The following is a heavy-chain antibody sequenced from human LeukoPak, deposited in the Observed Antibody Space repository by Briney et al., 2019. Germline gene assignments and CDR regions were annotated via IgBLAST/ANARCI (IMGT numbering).Heavy chain of an antibody. CDR3: ARDEVGVGATHDY. Sequence: GGSLRLSCAASGFTFSNYNFYWVRQAPGKGLEWVSSISSTSSYIYYADSMKGRFTISRDNAKNTLYLQMNSLRAEDTAVYYCARDEVGVGATHDYWGQGTLVTVSS. CDR1: GFTFSNYN. V-gene: IGHV3-21*01. CDR2: ISSTSSYI. D-gene: IGHD1-26*01. J-gene: IGHJ4*02.